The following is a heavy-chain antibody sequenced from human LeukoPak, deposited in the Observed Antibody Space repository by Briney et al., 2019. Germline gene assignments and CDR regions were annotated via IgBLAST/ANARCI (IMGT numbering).Heavy chain of an antibody. D-gene: IGHD3-3*01. Sequence: GGSLRLSCAASGFTFSNAWMSWVRQAPGKGLEWVGRIKTNTDGGTTDYAAPVKGRFTISRDDSKTTLYLQMNNLKTEDTAVYYCATDRLLLEWLDYWGQGTLVTVSS. CDR2: IKTNTDGGTT. CDR3: ATDRLLLEWLDY. CDR1: GFTFSNAW. J-gene: IGHJ4*02. V-gene: IGHV3-15*01.